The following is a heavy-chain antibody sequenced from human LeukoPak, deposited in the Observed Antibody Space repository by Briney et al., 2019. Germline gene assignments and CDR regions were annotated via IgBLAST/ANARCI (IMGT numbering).Heavy chain of an antibody. V-gene: IGHV3-23*01. Sequence: GGSLRLSCAASGFTFSSFALSWVRQAPGKGLEWVSSISGSGDSTYYRESVKGRFTISRDNSENTLYLQTNSLRADDTAVYYCAKCRSLSPAAAINYWGQGTLVTVSS. CDR3: AKCRSLSPAAAINY. CDR1: GFTFSSFA. J-gene: IGHJ4*02. D-gene: IGHD2-2*01. CDR2: ISGSGDST.